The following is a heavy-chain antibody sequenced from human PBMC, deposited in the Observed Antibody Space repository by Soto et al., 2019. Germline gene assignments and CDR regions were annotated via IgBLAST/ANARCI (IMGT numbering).Heavy chain of an antibody. CDR2: IIPILGIA. Sequence: QVQLVQSGAEVKKPGSSVKVSCKASGGTFSSYTISWVRQAPGQGLEWMGRIIPILGIANYAQKFKGRVTITADKSTSTAYMELSSLRSEDTAVYYCARDLHGIAALNDAFDIWGQGTMVTVSS. V-gene: IGHV1-69*08. CDR1: GGTFSSYT. CDR3: ARDLHGIAALNDAFDI. J-gene: IGHJ3*02. D-gene: IGHD6-6*01.